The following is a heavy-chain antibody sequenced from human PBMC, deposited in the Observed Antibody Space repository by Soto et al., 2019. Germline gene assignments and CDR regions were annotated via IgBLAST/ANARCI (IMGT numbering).Heavy chain of an antibody. D-gene: IGHD3-22*01. V-gene: IGHV1-18*01. J-gene: IGHJ3*02. CDR3: AFAFFYQGSDSRGYSFDALDI. CDR1: GYTFTSSG. Sequence: QVQLVESGAEVKKPGASVKVSCTASGYTFTSSGMSWVRQAPGQVLEWMGWISAHTGSSEYEQRFQGIVIVTNSSFTITGYIELLSIIAQDTAVYYCAFAFFYQGSDSRGYSFDALDIWGPGALVIGSA. CDR2: ISAHTGSS.